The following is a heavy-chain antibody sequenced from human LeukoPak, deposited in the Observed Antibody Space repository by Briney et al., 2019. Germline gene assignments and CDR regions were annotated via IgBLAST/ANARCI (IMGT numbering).Heavy chain of an antibody. V-gene: IGHV1-69*04. CDR2: IIPILGIA. CDR1: GGTFSSYT. D-gene: IGHD1-1*01. Sequence: SVKVSCKASGGTFSSYTISWVRQAPGQGLGWMGRIIPILGIANYAQKFQGRVTITADKSTSTAYMELSSLRSEDTAVYYCARDLEAFDAFDIWGQGTMVTVSS. CDR3: ARDLEAFDAFDI. J-gene: IGHJ3*02.